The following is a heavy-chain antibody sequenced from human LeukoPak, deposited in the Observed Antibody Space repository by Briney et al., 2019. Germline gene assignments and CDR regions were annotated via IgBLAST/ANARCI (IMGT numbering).Heavy chain of an antibody. Sequence: GGSLRLSCAASGFTFSSYWMHWVRQAPGKGLVWVSRINSDGSSTSYADSVKGRFTISRDNAKNTLYLQMNSLRAEDTAVYYCARAPRVRGVIIIHYYYYGMDVWGQGTTATVSS. V-gene: IGHV3-74*01. CDR2: INSDGSST. J-gene: IGHJ6*02. CDR1: GFTFSSYW. D-gene: IGHD3-10*01. CDR3: ARAPRVRGVIIIHYYYYGMDV.